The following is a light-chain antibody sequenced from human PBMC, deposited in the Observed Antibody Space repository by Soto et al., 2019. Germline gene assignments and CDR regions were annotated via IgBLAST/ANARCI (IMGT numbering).Light chain of an antibody. CDR2: DVS. J-gene: IGLJ2*01. CDR1: SSDIGGYNY. CDR3: SSYTSSSARV. V-gene: IGLV2-14*01. Sequence: QSALTQPASVSGSPGQSITISCTGTSSDIGGYNYVSWYQQHPGKAPKLMIYDVSNRPSGVPHRFSGPKSGNTASLTISGLQAEDEADYYCSSYTSSSARVFGGGTKLTVL.